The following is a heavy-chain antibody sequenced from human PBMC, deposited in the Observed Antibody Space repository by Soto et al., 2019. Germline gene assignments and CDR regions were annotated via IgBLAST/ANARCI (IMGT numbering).Heavy chain of an antibody. D-gene: IGHD6-19*01. Sequence: SQTLSLTCAISGDSVSSNSAAWNWIRQSPSRGLEWLGRTYYRSKWYNDYAVSVKSRITINPDTSKNQFSLQLNSVTPEDTAVYYCAREGVVSGYSSGWYGGGSEYYFDYWGQGTLVTVSS. J-gene: IGHJ4*02. CDR1: GDSVSSNSAA. V-gene: IGHV6-1*01. CDR3: AREGVVSGYSSGWYGGGSEYYFDY. CDR2: TYYRSKWYN.